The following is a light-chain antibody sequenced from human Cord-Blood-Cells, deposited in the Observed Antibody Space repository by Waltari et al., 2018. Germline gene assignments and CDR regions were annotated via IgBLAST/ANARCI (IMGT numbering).Light chain of an antibody. Sequence: EIVLTQSPGTLSLSPRERATLACRASQSVSRRYLAWYPHKPGTPPRLLIYGASSRATGIPVRFSGSGSGTDFTLTISRLEPEDFAVYYCQQYGISFGVGTKVEIK. V-gene: IGKV3-20*01. J-gene: IGKJ4*01. CDR3: QQYGIS. CDR2: GAS. CDR1: QSVSRRY.